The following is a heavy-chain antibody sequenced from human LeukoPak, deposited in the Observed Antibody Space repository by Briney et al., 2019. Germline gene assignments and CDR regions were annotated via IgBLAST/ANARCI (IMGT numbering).Heavy chain of an antibody. Sequence: ASVKVSCKASGYTFTSYAMHWVRQAPGQGLEWMGWINPNSGGTNYAQKFQGWVTMTRDTSISTAYMELSRLRSDDTAVYYCARGFVVVPAAITTQNWFDPWGQGTLVTVSS. D-gene: IGHD2-2*02. CDR2: INPNSGGT. CDR1: GYTFTSYA. CDR3: ARGFVVVPAAITTQNWFDP. V-gene: IGHV1-2*04. J-gene: IGHJ5*02.